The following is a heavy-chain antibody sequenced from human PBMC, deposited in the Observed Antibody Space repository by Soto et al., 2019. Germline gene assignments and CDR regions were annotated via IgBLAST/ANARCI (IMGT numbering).Heavy chain of an antibody. D-gene: IGHD5-18*01. V-gene: IGHV3-9*01. J-gene: IGHJ5*02. Sequence: HPGGSLRLSCAASGFTFDDYAIHWVRQAPGKGLEWVSGISWNSGSIGYADSVKGRFTISRDNAKNSLYLQMNSLRAEDTALYYCAKGIGGYSYVNWFDPWGQGTLVTVSS. CDR2: ISWNSGSI. CDR3: AKGIGGYSYVNWFDP. CDR1: GFTFDDYA.